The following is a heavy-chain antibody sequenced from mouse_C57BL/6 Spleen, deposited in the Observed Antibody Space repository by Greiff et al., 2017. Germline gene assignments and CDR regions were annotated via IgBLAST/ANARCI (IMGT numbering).Heavy chain of an antibody. D-gene: IGHD2-4*01. Sequence: VQLQQPGAELVKPGASVKLSCKASGYTFTSYWMHWVKQRPGRGLEWIGRIDPNSGGTKYNEKFKSKATLTVDKPSSTAYMQLSSLTAEDSAVYYCARDGSYDYDVRDAMDYWGQGTSVTVSS. CDR1: GYTFTSYW. V-gene: IGHV1-72*01. J-gene: IGHJ4*01. CDR2: IDPNSGGT. CDR3: ARDGSYDYDVRDAMDY.